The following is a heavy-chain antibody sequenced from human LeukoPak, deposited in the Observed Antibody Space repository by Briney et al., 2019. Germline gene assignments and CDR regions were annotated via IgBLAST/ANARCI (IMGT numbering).Heavy chain of an antibody. CDR2: IKQDGSVK. D-gene: IGHD3-3*01. J-gene: IGHJ6*03. CDR1: GFTFSSYW. CDR3: ARVGQDDFWSGYYYYYYMDV. V-gene: IGHV3-7*01. Sequence: PGGSLRLSCAASGFTFSSYWMSWVRQAPGKGLEWVANIKQDGSVKYYVDSVKGRLTISRDNAKNSLYLQMNSLRAEDTAVYYCARVGQDDFWSGYYYYYYMDVWGKGTTVTVSS.